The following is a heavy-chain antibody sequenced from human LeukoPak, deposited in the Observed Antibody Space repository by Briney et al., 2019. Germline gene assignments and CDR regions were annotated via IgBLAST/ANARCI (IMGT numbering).Heavy chain of an antibody. CDR1: GFTFSSYA. CDR2: ISGSGGST. V-gene: IGHV3-23*01. J-gene: IGHJ6*03. Sequence: SGGSLRLSCAASGFTFSSYAMSWVRQAPGKGLEWVSAISGSGGSTYYADSVKGRFTISRDNSKYTLYLQMNSLRAEDTALYYCAKGGHHYYDSGLSYYYYYVDVWGKGTTVTVSS. D-gene: IGHD3-22*01. CDR3: AKGGHHYYDSGLSYYYYYVDV.